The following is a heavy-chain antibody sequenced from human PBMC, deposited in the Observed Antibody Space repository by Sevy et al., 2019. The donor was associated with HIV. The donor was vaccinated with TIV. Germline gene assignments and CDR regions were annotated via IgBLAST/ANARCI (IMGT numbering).Heavy chain of an antibody. V-gene: IGHV3-23*01. CDR3: AREGCSIPHDY. D-gene: IGHD2-2*01. J-gene: IGHJ4*02. CDR1: GFTFSKYS. Sequence: GGSLRLSCVASGFTFSKYSMSWVRQTPGKGLEWVSTLSFACGRINYADSVKGRFTMSRDDSRNTFYLQMDSLRAEDTAIYYCAREGCSIPHDYWGQGTLVTVSS. CDR2: LSFACGRI.